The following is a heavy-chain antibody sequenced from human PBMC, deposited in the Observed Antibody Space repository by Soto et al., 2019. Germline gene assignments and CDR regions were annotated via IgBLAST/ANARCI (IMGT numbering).Heavy chain of an antibody. CDR3: AGLVVVAATTNYYYYYGMDV. CDR1: GGSSSGYY. V-gene: IGHV4-34*01. Sequence: KASETLSLTCAVYGGSSSGYYWSWIRQPPGKGLEWIGEINHSGSTNYNPSLKSRVTISVDTSKNQFSLKLSSVTAADTAVYYCAGLVVVAATTNYYYYYGMDVWGQGTTVTVSS. D-gene: IGHD2-15*01. J-gene: IGHJ6*02. CDR2: INHSGST.